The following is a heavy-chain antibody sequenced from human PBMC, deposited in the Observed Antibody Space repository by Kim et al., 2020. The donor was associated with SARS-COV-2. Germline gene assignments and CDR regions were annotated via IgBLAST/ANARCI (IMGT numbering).Heavy chain of an antibody. CDR1: GYTFTSYA. CDR3: ARDVAKDYYYYYGMDV. Sequence: ASVKVSCKASGYTFTSYAMHWVRQAPGQRLEWMGWINAGNGNTKYSQKFQGRVTITRDTSASTAYMELSSLRSEDTAVYYCARDVAKDYYYYYGMDVWGQGTTVTVSS. CDR2: INAGNGNT. D-gene: IGHD5-12*01. V-gene: IGHV1-3*01. J-gene: IGHJ6*02.